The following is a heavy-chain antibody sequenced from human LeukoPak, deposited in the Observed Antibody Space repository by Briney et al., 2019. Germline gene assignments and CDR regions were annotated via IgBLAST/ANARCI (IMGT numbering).Heavy chain of an antibody. CDR3: ASPTQAAGTDAFDI. Sequence: ASVKVSCKASGYTFTSYGFSWVRQAPGQGLEWMGWISAYNGNTNYAQKLQGRVTMTTDTSTSTAYMELRSLRSDDTAVHYCASPTQAAGTDAFDIWGQGTMVTVSS. CDR1: GYTFTSYG. J-gene: IGHJ3*02. D-gene: IGHD6-13*01. CDR2: ISAYNGNT. V-gene: IGHV1-18*01.